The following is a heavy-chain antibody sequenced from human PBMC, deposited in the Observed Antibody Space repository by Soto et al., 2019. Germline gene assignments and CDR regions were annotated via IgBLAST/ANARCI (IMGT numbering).Heavy chain of an antibody. Sequence: GGSLRLACAASGFTFSSYWMSWVRQAPGKGLEWVANIKQDETEKYYVDSVKGRFIISRDNAKNSLYLQMNSLRDDDTAVYYCARADDSSGFLFDYWGQGMLVTVSS. D-gene: IGHD3-22*01. V-gene: IGHV3-7*01. CDR3: ARADDSSGFLFDY. J-gene: IGHJ4*02. CDR2: IKQDETEK. CDR1: GFTFSSYW.